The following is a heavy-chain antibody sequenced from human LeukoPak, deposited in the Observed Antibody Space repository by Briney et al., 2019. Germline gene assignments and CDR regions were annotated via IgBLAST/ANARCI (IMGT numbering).Heavy chain of an antibody. D-gene: IGHD3-22*01. CDR3: ARHNGDSSGYYLRYFDY. Sequence: PSETLSLTCTVSGGSISSYYWSWLRQPPGKGREGIGYIYYSGSTNYNPSLKSRVTISVDTSKTQFSLKLSSVTAADTAVYYCARHNGDSSGYYLRYFDYWGQGTLVTVSS. J-gene: IGHJ4*02. V-gene: IGHV4-59*08. CDR1: GGSISSYY. CDR2: IYYSGST.